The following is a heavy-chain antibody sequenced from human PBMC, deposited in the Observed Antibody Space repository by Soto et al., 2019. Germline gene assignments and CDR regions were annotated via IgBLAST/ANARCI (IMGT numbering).Heavy chain of an antibody. CDR2: IYYSGST. CDR3: ARGGYYYDSPFDP. V-gene: IGHV4-61*01. J-gene: IGHJ5*02. Sequence: PSETLSLTCTVSGGSVSSGSHHWSWIRQPPGKGLEWIGYIYYSGSTNYNTSLKNRVTISVDTSKNQFSLKLTSVTAADTAVYYCARGGYYYDSPFDPWGQGTLVTVSS. D-gene: IGHD3-22*01. CDR1: GGSVSSGSHH.